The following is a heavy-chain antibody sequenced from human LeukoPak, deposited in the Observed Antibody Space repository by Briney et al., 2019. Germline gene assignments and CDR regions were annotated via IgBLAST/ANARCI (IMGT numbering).Heavy chain of an antibody. V-gene: IGHV3-23*01. CDR3: AKLASGSSLGELDY. Sequence: GGSLRLSCAASGXTFSSYAMSWVRQAPGKGLEWVSGISGSGGGTYYADSVKGRFSIARDNSKNTLYLQMNSLRAEDTALYYCAKLASGSSLGELDYWGQGTLVTVSS. CDR2: ISGSGGGT. D-gene: IGHD3-10*01. CDR1: GXTFSSYA. J-gene: IGHJ4*02.